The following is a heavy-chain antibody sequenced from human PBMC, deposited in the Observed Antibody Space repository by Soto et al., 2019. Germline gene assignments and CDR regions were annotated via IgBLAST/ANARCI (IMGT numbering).Heavy chain of an antibody. D-gene: IGHD1-26*01. CDR3: DRDWYRDAYTGRYFEY. V-gene: IGHV4-38-2*02. J-gene: IGHJ4*02. CDR2: MYYSGTT. Sequence: PSATXSLTCAFSGFSIISGYWWFWIRQPPGKGLEGIASMYYSGTTYYNPSLKSRVSISVDTSKNQLSLKLRAVTAAETAVYYSDRDWYRDAYTGRYFEYCGQGPLVNVS. CDR1: GFSIISGYW.